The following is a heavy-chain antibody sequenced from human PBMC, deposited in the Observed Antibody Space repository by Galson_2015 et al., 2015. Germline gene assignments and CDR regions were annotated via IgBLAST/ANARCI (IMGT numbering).Heavy chain of an antibody. D-gene: IGHD1-26*01. V-gene: IGHV4-30-4*01. CDR1: GDSIGSGDYY. CDR2: I. J-gene: IGHJ6*02. Sequence: QVQLQESGPGLVKPSETLSLTCTVSGDSIGSGDYYWTWIRQSPGKGLEWIGSIYYNPSLESRARISLDKSNNQFSLRLSSVTAADTAVYYCARLVLPSYYYGMDVWGQGTTVSVSS. CDR3: ARLVLPSYYYGMDV.